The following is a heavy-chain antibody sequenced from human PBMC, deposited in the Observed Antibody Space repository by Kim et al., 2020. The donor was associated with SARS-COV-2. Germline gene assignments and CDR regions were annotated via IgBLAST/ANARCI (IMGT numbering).Heavy chain of an antibody. D-gene: IGHD3-10*01. CDR1: GGSISSGGYY. Sequence: SETLSLTCTVSGGSISSGGYYWSWIRQHPGKGLEWIGYIYYSGSTYYNPSLKSRVTISVDTSKNQFSLKLSSVTAADTAVYYCARTEGGALLWFGEAKGAWFDPWGQGTLVTVSS. J-gene: IGHJ5*02. V-gene: IGHV4-31*03. CDR3: ARTEGGALLWFGEAKGAWFDP. CDR2: IYYSGST.